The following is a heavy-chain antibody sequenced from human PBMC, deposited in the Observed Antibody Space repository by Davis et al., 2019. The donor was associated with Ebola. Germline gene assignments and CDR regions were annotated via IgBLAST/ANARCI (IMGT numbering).Heavy chain of an antibody. V-gene: IGHV5-51*01. CDR1: GYSFNYYW. CDR2: IYPGDSDT. D-gene: IGHD1-20*01. CDR3: ARPSITGTADAFDI. Sequence: GESLKIPCKASGYSFNYYWIAWVRQMPGKGLEWMGIIYPGDSDTRYSPSFQGQFTISADKSISTAYLQSGSLKASDTVMYYCARPSITGTADAFDIWGQGTMVTVSS. J-gene: IGHJ3*02.